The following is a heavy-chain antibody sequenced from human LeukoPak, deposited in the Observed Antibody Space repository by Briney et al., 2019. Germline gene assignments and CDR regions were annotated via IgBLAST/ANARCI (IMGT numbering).Heavy chain of an antibody. CDR1: GFTFSSYW. CDR3: AKDIKQQLVRYAFDI. Sequence: PGGSLRLSCAASGFTFSSYWMHWVRQAPGKGLEWVSGISWNSGSIGYADSVKGRFTISRDNAKNSLYLQMNSLRAEDTALYYCAKDIKQQLVRYAFDIWGQGTMVTVSS. V-gene: IGHV3-9*01. J-gene: IGHJ3*02. CDR2: ISWNSGSI. D-gene: IGHD6-13*01.